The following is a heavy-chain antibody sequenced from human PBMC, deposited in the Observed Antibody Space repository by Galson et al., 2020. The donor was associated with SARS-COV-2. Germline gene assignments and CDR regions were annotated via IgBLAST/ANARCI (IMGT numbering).Heavy chain of an antibody. CDR1: GFIFRDYA. CDR2: IEYSGDVT. J-gene: IGHJ4*02. CDR3: AKHNIRAYDY. V-gene: IGHV3-23*01. Sequence: GESLKISCAASGFIFRDYAFSWVRQAPGQGLEWVSHIEYSGDVTYYVDSVKGRFTVSRDNSKNMLYLQMTNLKVGDTAIYFCAKHNIRAYDYWGQGSLVTGSS. D-gene: IGHD1-26*01.